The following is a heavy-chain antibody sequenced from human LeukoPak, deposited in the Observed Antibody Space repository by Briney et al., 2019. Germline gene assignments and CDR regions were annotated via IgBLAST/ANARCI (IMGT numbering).Heavy chain of an antibody. CDR3: TKEVEGYSGYGEVGYYFDY. D-gene: IGHD5-12*01. Sequence: PGGSLRLSCAASGFTFSSYAMSWVRQAPGKGLEWVSAISGSGGSTYYADSVKGRFTISRDNSKNTLYLQMNSLRAEDTAVYYCTKEVEGYSGYGEVGYYFDYWGQGTLVTVSS. V-gene: IGHV3-23*01. CDR2: ISGSGGST. CDR1: GFTFSSYA. J-gene: IGHJ4*02.